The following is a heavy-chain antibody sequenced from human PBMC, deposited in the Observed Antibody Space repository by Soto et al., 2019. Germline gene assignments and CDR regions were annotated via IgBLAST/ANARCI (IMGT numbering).Heavy chain of an antibody. CDR3: ARISGYYVIGDN. V-gene: IGHV1-3*05. D-gene: IGHD3-22*01. Sequence: QVQLVQSGAEEKKPGASVKVSCKASGYTFTSYAMHWVRKAPGQRLEWMGWINAGNGNTKYSQKFQGRVTITRDTSASTGYMVLSSLRSEDTAVYYCARISGYYVIGDNWGQGNLVTVSS. CDR2: INAGNGNT. J-gene: IGHJ4*02. CDR1: GYTFTSYA.